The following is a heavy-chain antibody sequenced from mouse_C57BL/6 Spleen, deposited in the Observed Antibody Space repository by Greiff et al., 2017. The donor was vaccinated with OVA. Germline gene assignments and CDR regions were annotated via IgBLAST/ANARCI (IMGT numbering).Heavy chain of an antibody. CDR3: ARYRYYAMDY. CDR2: IDPSDSYT. CDR1: GYTFTSYW. J-gene: IGHJ4*01. Sequence: QVQLQQSGAELVMPGASVKLSCKASGYTFTSYWMHWVKQRPGQGLEWIGEIDPSDSYTNYNQKFKGKSTLTVDKSSSTAYMQLSSLTSEDSAVYYCARYRYYAMDYWGQGTSVTVSS. V-gene: IGHV1-69*01.